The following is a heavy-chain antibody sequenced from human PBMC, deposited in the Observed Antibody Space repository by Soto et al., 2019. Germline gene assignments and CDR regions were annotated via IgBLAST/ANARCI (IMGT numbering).Heavy chain of an antibody. V-gene: IGHV3-30*18. CDR1: GFTFSSYG. D-gene: IGHD2-2*01. CDR2: ISYDGSNK. Sequence: WGSLRLSCAASGFTFSSYGMHWVRQAPGKGLEWVAVISYDGSNKYYADSVKGRFTISRDNSKNTLYLQMNSLRAEDTAVYYCAKGQYCSSSSCSRDHYYYYGMDVWGRGTTVTVSS. J-gene: IGHJ6*02. CDR3: AKGQYCSSSSCSRDHYYYYGMDV.